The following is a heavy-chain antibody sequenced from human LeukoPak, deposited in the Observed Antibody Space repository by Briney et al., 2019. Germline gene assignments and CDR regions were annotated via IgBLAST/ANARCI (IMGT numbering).Heavy chain of an antibody. D-gene: IGHD6-19*01. CDR1: GFTFSDYY. J-gene: IGHJ6*02. Sequence: GGSLRLSCAASGFTFSDYYMSWIRQAPGKGLEWVSYISGSGTTIYYADSVKGRFTISRDNAQNSLYLQMNSLRAEDTAVYYCARRSSGYYYGMDVWGQGTTVTVSS. CDR2: ISGSGTTI. V-gene: IGHV3-11*01. CDR3: ARRSSGYYYGMDV.